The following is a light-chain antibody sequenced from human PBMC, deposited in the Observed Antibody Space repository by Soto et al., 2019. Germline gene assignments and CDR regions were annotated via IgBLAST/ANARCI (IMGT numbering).Light chain of an antibody. V-gene: IGLV2-14*01. J-gene: IGLJ1*01. CDR2: EVS. CDR1: STDVGGYNY. CDR3: SSYTSRSTLV. Sequence: QSALTQPASVSGSPGQSITISCTGTSTDVGGYNYVSWYQQHPGKAPKLMIYEVSNRPSGVSNRFSGSKSGNTASLTISGLQADDEADYYCSSYTSRSTLVFGTGTKVTVL.